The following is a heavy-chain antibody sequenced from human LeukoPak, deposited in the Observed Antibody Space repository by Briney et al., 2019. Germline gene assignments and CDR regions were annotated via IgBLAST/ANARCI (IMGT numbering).Heavy chain of an antibody. V-gene: IGHV3-48*01. D-gene: IGHD2-21*02. J-gene: IGHJ6*03. CDR1: GFTFSSYS. Sequence: GGSLRLSCAASGFTFSSYSMNWVRQAPGKGLEWVSYISSSSSTIYYADSVKGRFTISRDNAKNSLYLQMNSLRAEDTAVYYCARDGDLYYYYMDVWGKGTTVTVPS. CDR2: ISSSSSTI. CDR3: ARDGDLYYYYMDV.